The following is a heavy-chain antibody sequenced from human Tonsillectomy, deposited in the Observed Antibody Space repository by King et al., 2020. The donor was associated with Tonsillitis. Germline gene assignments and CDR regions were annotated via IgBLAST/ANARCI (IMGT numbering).Heavy chain of an antibody. Sequence: VQLVESGGGLVQPGGSLRLSCAASGFTFSNYWMHWVRQAPGKGLVWVSVISGDGSTTIYTDSVKGRFTISRDNAMNTAYLQMNSLRAEDTAVYYCVRERSXYSDSSWGQGILVTVSS. J-gene: IGHJ4*02. V-gene: IGHV3-74*01. CDR1: GFTFSNYW. CDR3: VRERSXYSDSS. D-gene: IGHD3-22*01. CDR2: ISGDGSTT.